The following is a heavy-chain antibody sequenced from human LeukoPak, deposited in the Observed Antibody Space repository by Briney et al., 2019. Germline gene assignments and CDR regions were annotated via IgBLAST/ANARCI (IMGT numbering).Heavy chain of an antibody. CDR3: AKPPGGPGFDY. D-gene: IGHD4-23*01. Sequence: GGSLRLSCEGSGFTFSSYSMNWVRQASGQGLQWLAYVSSGSNTIYYADSVKGRFTISRENTKNSVYLQVNSLRDEDTAVYYCAKPPGGPGFDYWGQGTLVTVSS. J-gene: IGHJ4*02. CDR2: VSSGSNTI. V-gene: IGHV3-48*02. CDR1: GFTFSSYS.